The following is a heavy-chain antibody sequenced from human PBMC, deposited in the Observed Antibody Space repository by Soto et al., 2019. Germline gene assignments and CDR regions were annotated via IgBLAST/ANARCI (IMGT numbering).Heavy chain of an antibody. D-gene: IGHD2-8*01. CDR1: GFTFSSYA. CDR3: AKAEYCSNSACPYFDY. Sequence: EVHLLESGGGLVQPGGSLRLSCVASGFTFSSYAMSWVRQAPGKGLEWVSSISSSGDTTYYADSVKGQFTISRDNSKTTLYLQMNSPRAEDTAEYYCAKAEYCSNSACPYFDYWGQGTLVTVSS. CDR2: ISSSGDTT. V-gene: IGHV3-23*01. J-gene: IGHJ4*02.